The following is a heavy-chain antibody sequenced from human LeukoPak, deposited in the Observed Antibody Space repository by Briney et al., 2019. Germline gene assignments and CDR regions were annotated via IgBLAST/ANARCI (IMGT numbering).Heavy chain of an antibody. CDR3: ARGRYLTTLGGAAAGFLDY. D-gene: IGHD6-13*01. J-gene: IGHJ4*02. CDR2: VYYNGDT. Sequence: SETLSLTCTVSGGSISSSASYWAWIRQPPGKGLEWIANVYYNGDTYYKSSLYSRVTMSVDTSQRQFSLRLTSVRAADTAVYYCARGRYLTTLGGAAAGFLDYWGQGTVVTVSS. V-gene: IGHV4-39*07. CDR1: GGSISSSASY.